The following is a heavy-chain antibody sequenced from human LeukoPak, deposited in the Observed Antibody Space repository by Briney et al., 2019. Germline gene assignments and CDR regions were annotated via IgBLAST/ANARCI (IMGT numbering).Heavy chain of an antibody. V-gene: IGHV3-66*01. D-gene: IGHD3-16*01. CDR2: LYSGGTT. CDR1: GFTVSSKY. Sequence: PGGSLRLSCVASGFTVSSKYMSWVRQAPGKGLEWVSVLYSGGTTDYADSVKGRFTISRDNSKNTVYLQMNSLRAEDTAVYYCARYGSATNYWGRNFDQWGQGTLVTVSS. J-gene: IGHJ4*02. CDR3: ARYGSATNYWGRNFDQ.